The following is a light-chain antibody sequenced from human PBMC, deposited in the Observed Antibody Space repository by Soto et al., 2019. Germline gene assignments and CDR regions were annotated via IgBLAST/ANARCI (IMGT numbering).Light chain of an antibody. V-gene: IGLV1-51*01. CDR2: DNN. CDR3: GTWDSSLIAWV. Sequence: SVLTQPPSVSAAPGQKVTISCSGSSSNIGNNYVSWYQQLPGTAPKLLIYDNNKRPSGIPDRFSGSKSGTSATLGITGLQTGDEADYYCGTWDSSLIAWVFGGWTKLTVL. CDR1: SSNIGNNY. J-gene: IGLJ3*02.